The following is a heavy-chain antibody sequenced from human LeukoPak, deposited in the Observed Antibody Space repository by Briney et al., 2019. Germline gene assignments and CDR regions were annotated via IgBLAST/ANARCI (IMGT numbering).Heavy chain of an antibody. CDR1: GGTFSSYA. Sequence: SVKVSCKASGGTFSSYAISWVRQAPGQGLEWMGGIIPIFGTANYAQKLQGRVTMTTDTSMNTAYMELRSLGSDDTAVYYCARHQWLYDLWGQGTLVTVSS. CDR3: ARHQWLYDL. V-gene: IGHV1-69*05. D-gene: IGHD6-19*01. J-gene: IGHJ4*02. CDR2: IIPIFGTA.